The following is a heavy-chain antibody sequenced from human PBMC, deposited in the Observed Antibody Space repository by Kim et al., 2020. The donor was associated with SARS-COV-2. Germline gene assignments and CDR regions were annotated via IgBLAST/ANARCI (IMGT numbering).Heavy chain of an antibody. CDR3: ARAQRGLVPGYFDY. Sequence: TIQGRVTLTTDESTGPAYMELSSLRSEDTAVYYCARAQRGLVPGYFDYWGQGTLVTVSS. D-gene: IGHD6-19*01. V-gene: IGHV1-69*05. J-gene: IGHJ4*02.